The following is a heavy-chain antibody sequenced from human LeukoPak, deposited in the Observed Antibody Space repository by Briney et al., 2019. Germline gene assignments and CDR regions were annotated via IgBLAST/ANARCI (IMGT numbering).Heavy chain of an antibody. J-gene: IGHJ4*02. V-gene: IGHV5-51*01. CDR3: ARPYCSSTSCYTDTLYYFDY. D-gene: IGHD2-2*02. CDR2: IYPGDSDT. CDR1: GYSFTSYW. Sequence: GESLKISCKGSGYSFTSYWIGWVRQMPGKGLEWMGIIYPGDSDTRYSPSFQGQVTISADKSISTAYLQWSSLKASDTAMYYCARPYCSSTSCYTDTLYYFDYWGQGTLVTVSS.